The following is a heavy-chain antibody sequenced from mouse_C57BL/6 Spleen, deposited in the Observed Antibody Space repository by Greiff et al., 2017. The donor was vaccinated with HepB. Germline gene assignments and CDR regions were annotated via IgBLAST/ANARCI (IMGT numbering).Heavy chain of an antibody. J-gene: IGHJ1*03. V-gene: IGHV5-4*01. CDR1: GFTFSSYA. D-gene: IGHD1-1*01. CDR2: ISDGGSYT. CDR3: ARDLITTVVATGFDV. Sequence: EVKVEESGGGLVKPGGSLKLSCAASGFTFSSYAMSWVRQTPEKRLEWVATISDGGSYTYYPDNVKGRFTISRDNAKNNPYLQMSHLKSEDTAMYYCARDLITTVVATGFDVWGTGTTVTVSS.